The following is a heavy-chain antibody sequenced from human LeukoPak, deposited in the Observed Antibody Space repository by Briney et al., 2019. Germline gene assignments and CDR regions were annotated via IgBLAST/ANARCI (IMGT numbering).Heavy chain of an antibody. D-gene: IGHD1-26*01. CDR2: IRGKAYGGTK. Sequence: GGSLRLSCTASGFTFADYDMSWVRQAPGKGLEWVSFIRGKAYGGTKEYAASEKGRFTISRDDSKSIAYLQMNSLKTEDTAVYYCYWEGYWGQGTLVTVSS. CDR1: GFTFADYD. CDR3: YWEGY. J-gene: IGHJ4*02. V-gene: IGHV3-49*04.